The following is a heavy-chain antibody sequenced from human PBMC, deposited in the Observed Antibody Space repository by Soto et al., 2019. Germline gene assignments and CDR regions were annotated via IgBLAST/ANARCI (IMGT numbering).Heavy chain of an antibody. Sequence: EVQLVETGGGLIQPGGSLRLSCAVSGFTVSTNYMSWVRQAPGKGLEWVSVIYDDDGSTYYADSVKGRFSISRDSFRNTLYRQMNSQRAEDTAVYYCASGQQVILRCYYGLEVWGQGTTVTVSS. J-gene: IGHJ6*02. CDR1: GFTVSTNY. V-gene: IGHV3-53*02. CDR3: ASGQQVILRCYYGLEV. D-gene: IGHD6-13*01. CDR2: IYDDDGST.